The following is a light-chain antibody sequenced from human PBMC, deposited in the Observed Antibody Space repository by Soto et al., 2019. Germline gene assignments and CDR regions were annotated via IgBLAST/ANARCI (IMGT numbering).Light chain of an antibody. V-gene: IGLV2-8*01. CDR1: SNDIGRYNY. Sequence: QSALTQPPSASGSPGQSVTISCTGTSNDIGRYNYVSWYQQRPGKAPKLIIYEVNKQPSGVPDRVFASKSDTTASLTVSGLQAEDEADYYCSSFAGTNSFVFGTGTKLTVL. CDR2: EVN. J-gene: IGLJ1*01. CDR3: SSFAGTNSFV.